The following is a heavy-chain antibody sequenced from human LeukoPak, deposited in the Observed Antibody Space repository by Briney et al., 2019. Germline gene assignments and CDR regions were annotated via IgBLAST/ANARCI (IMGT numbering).Heavy chain of an antibody. CDR3: ARHCIPDDYGYYFDY. D-gene: IGHD4-17*01. J-gene: IGHJ4*02. CDR1: GGSISSSSYY. CDR2: IYYSGST. Sequence: SETLSLTCTVSGGSISSSSYYWGWIRQPPGKGLEWIGSIYYSGSTYYNPSLKSRVTISVDTSKNQFSLKLSSVTAADTAVYYCARHCIPDDYGYYFDYWGQGTLVTVSS. V-gene: IGHV4-39*01.